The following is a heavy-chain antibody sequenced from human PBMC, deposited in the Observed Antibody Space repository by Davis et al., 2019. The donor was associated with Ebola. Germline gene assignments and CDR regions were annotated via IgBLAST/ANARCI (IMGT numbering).Heavy chain of an antibody. CDR2: IKSKTDGGTT. V-gene: IGHV3-15*01. D-gene: IGHD2-2*01. CDR1: GFTFSNAW. J-gene: IGHJ3*02. Sequence: GGSLRLSCAASGFTFSNAWMSWVRQAPGKGLEWIGRIKSKTDGGTTDYAAPVKGRFTFSRDDSKNTLYLQMNSLRAEDTAVYYCAAYCTTTSCSPDTFNIWGQGTMVTVSS. CDR3: AAYCTTTSCSPDTFNI.